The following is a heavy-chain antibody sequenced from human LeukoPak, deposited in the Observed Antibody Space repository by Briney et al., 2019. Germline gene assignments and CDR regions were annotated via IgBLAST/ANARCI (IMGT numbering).Heavy chain of an antibody. CDR1: GYTFTSYD. D-gene: IGHD2-2*01. V-gene: IGHV1-8*01. CDR2: MNPNSGNT. CDR3: ASAARGSTSV. Sequence: AASVKVSCKASGYTFTSYDINWVRQATGQGLEWMGGMNPNSGNTGYAQKFQGRGTMTRNTSISTAYMELSTLRSEATAVYYCASAARGSTSVWGQGTLVTVSS. J-gene: IGHJ4*02.